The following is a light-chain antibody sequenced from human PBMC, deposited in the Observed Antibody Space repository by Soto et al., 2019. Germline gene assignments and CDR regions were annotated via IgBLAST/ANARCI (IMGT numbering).Light chain of an antibody. CDR1: SSNIGAGYD. Sequence: QSVLTQPPSVSGAPGQRVTISCTGSSSNIGAGYDVHWYQQLPGTAPKLLIYGNSNRPSGVPDRFSGSKSGTSASLAITGVLAEDEADYYCQSYDGSLSGWVFGGGTQLTVL. CDR2: GNS. J-gene: IGLJ3*02. CDR3: QSYDGSLSGWV. V-gene: IGLV1-40*01.